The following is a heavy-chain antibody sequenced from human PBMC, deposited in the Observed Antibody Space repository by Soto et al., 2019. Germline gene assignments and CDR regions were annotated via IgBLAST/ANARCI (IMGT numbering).Heavy chain of an antibody. J-gene: IGHJ4*02. V-gene: IGHV4-31*03. CDR2: IYYSGST. Sequence: QVQLQESGPGLVKPSQTLSLTCTVSGGSISSGGYYWNWIRQHPGKGLEWIGYIYYSGSTDYNPSLKSRVTISVETSKNQFSLKLTSVTAADTAVYYCARGERYCGGDCYSAVGFDYWGQGTLVTVSS. D-gene: IGHD2-21*02. CDR1: GGSISSGGYY. CDR3: ARGERYCGGDCYSAVGFDY.